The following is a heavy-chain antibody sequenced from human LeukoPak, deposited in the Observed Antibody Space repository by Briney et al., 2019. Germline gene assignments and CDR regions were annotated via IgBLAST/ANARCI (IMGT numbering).Heavy chain of an antibody. CDR1: GFTFSSYE. CDR3: ANPQGLGDY. V-gene: IGHV3-48*03. D-gene: IGHD3-16*01. J-gene: IGHJ4*02. Sequence: GGSLRLSCAASGFTFSSYEMNWVRQAPGKGLEWVSYISSSGSTIYYADSVKGRFTISRDNSKNTLYLQMNSLRAEDTAVYYCANPQGLGDYWGQGTLVTVSS. CDR2: ISSSGSTI.